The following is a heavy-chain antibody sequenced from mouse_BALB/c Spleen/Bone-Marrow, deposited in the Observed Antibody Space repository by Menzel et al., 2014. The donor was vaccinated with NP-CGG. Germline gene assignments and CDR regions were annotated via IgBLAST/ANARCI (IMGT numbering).Heavy chain of an antibody. Sequence: EVKLVESGGGLVQPGGSLRLSCETSGFTFTDYYMNWVRQPPGKALEWLGFIRNKANGYTTEYSASVKGRFTISRDNSQSILYLQMNTLRAGDSATYYCARDIGRLLFDYWGQGTTLTVSS. CDR1: GFTFTDYY. J-gene: IGHJ2*01. D-gene: IGHD1-2*01. CDR3: ARDIGRLLFDY. CDR2: IRNKANGYTT. V-gene: IGHV7-3*02.